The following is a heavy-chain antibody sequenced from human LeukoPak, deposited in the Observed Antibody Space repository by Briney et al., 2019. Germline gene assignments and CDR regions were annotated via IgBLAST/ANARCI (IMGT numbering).Heavy chain of an antibody. Sequence: GASVKVSCKASGYTFTSYGISWVRQAPGQGLEWVGWISAYNGNTNYAQKLQGKVTMTTDTSTSTAYMELRSLRSDDTAVYYCASTRIVVVPPAASSWFDPWGQGTLVTVSS. J-gene: IGHJ5*02. CDR1: GYTFTSYG. CDR3: ASTRIVVVPPAASSWFDP. CDR2: ISAYNGNT. V-gene: IGHV1-18*01. D-gene: IGHD2-2*01.